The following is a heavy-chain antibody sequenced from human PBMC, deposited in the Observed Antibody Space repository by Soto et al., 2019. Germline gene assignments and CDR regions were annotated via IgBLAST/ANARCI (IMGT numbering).Heavy chain of an antibody. D-gene: IGHD2-15*01. CDR2: IWFDGSNK. CDR1: GNIFSGYG. Sequence: GGSLRLSCAASGNIFSGYGMHWVRQAPGKGLEWVAIIWFDGSNKYYADSVKGRFTISRDNGKNTLYLQMNSLRVEDTAVYYCARNRMENCSGGSCLNLLAPWGQGTLVTVSS. V-gene: IGHV3-33*01. J-gene: IGHJ5*02. CDR3: ARNRMENCSGGSCLNLLAP.